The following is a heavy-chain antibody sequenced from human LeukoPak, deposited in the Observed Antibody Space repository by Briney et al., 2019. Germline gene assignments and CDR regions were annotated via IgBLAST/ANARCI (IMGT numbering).Heavy chain of an antibody. CDR2: ISSSSSTI. V-gene: IGHV3-48*01. CDR3: ARDEYCSSTSCYPLFDY. Sequence: PGGSLRLSCAASGFTFSSYSMNWVRQAPGKGLEWVSYISSSSSTIYYADSVKGRFTISRDNAKNSLYLQMNSLRAEDTAVYYCARDEYCSSTSCYPLFDYWGQGTLVTVSS. D-gene: IGHD2-2*01. CDR1: GFTFSSYS. J-gene: IGHJ4*02.